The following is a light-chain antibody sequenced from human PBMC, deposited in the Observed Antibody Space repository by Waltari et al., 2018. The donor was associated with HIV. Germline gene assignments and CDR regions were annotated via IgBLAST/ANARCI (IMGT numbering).Light chain of an antibody. CDR1: VLPKQY. V-gene: IGLV3-25*03. CDR3: QSADSSGTYAV. J-gene: IGLJ7*01. CDR2: NDS. Sequence: SYELTQPPSVSVSPGQTARITCSGDVLPKQYAYWYQQKPGQAPGVVISNDSERPSGIPERFSGSSSGTTVTLTISGVQAEDEADYYCQSADSSGTYAVFGGGTQLTVL.